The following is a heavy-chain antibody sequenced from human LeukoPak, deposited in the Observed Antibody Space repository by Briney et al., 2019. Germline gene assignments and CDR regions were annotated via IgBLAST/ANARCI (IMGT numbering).Heavy chain of an antibody. Sequence: SXXGTAGYTYYSGSVKGRFTISRENAKNSLYLQMNSLRAGDTAVYYCARGTGYYGLYYYYGMDVWGQGTTVTVSS. V-gene: IGHV3-13*01. CDR2: XGTAGYT. CDR3: ARGTGYYGLYYYYGMDV. D-gene: IGHD3/OR15-3a*01. J-gene: IGHJ6*02.